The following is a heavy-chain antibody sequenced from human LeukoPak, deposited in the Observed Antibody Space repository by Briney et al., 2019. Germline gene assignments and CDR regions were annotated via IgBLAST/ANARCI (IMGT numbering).Heavy chain of an antibody. D-gene: IGHD3-22*01. CDR2: INPNSGGT. CDR1: GYTFTGYY. Sequence: ASVKVSCRASGYTFTGYYMHWVRQAPGQGLEWMGWINPNSGGTNYAQKFQGRVTMTRDASISTAYMELSRLRSDDTAVYYCARDNYDNSGYYFDYWGQGTLVTVSS. V-gene: IGHV1-2*02. J-gene: IGHJ4*02. CDR3: ARDNYDNSGYYFDY.